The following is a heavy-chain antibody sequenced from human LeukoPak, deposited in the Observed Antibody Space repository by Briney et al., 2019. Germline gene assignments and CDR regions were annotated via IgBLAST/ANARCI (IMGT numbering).Heavy chain of an antibody. CDR2: ISSGGSTI. J-gene: IGHJ6*04. V-gene: IGHV3-48*03. CDR3: AELGITMIGGV. D-gene: IGHD3-10*02. CDR1: GFTFRSYE. Sequence: GGSLRLSCAASGFTFRSYEMNWVRQAPGKGLEWVSYISSGGSTIYYADSVKGRFTISRDNAKNSLYLQMNSLRAEDTAVYYCAELGITMIGGVWGKRTTLTISS.